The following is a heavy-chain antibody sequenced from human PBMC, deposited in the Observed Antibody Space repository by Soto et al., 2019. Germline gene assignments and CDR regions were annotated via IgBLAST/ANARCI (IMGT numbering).Heavy chain of an antibody. CDR3: ARSSGRRHVFTFDYGLDV. V-gene: IGHV3-33*03. D-gene: IGHD3-16*01. J-gene: IGHJ6*02. CDR2: IWYDGSNK. CDR1: GFTFSSYG. Sequence: GRSLRLSCAASGFTFSSYGMHWVRQAPGKGLEWVAVIWYDGSNKYYADSVKGRFTISRDNAKNSLFLQLDSLRAEDTAVYFCARSSGRRHVFTFDYGLDVWGQGTTVTVSS.